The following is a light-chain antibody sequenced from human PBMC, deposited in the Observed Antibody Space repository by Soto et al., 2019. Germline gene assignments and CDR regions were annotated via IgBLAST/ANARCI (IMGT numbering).Light chain of an antibody. CDR3: QQYGSSRT. Sequence: ELVLTQPPGTLSLSPGERPTLSCRASQSVSSSYLAWYQQKPGXAPXXLIYGASSRATGIPDRFSGSGSGTDFTLTISRLEPEYFAVYYCQQYGSSRTFGQGTKVDIK. V-gene: IGKV3-20*01. CDR1: QSVSSSY. J-gene: IGKJ1*01. CDR2: GAS.